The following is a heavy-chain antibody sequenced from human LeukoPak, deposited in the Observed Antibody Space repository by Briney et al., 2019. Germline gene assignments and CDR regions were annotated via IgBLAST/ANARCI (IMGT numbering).Heavy chain of an antibody. CDR3: ARERGTWVDILTGYYSGAFDI. D-gene: IGHD3-9*01. V-gene: IGHV3-21*01. CDR2: ISSSSSYI. CDR1: GFTFSSYS. Sequence: GGSLRLSCAASGFTFSSYSMNWVRQAPGKGLEWVSSISSSSSYIYYADSVKGRFTISRDNAKNSLYLQMNSLRAEDTAVYYCARERGTWVDILTGYYSGAFDIWGQGTMVTVSS. J-gene: IGHJ3*02.